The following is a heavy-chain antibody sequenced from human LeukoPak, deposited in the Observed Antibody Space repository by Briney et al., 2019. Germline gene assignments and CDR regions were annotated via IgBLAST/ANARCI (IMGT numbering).Heavy chain of an antibody. V-gene: IGHV1-8*01. CDR2: MNPNSGNT. J-gene: IGHJ5*02. D-gene: IGHD2-2*02. Sequence: ASVKVSCKASGYTFTSYDINWVQQAPGQGLEWMGWMNPNSGNTGYAQKFQGRVTMTRNTSISTAYMELSSLRSEDTAVYYCARGAGYCSSTSCYTWFDPWGQGTLVTVSS. CDR3: ARGAGYCSSTSCYTWFDP. CDR1: GYTFTSYD.